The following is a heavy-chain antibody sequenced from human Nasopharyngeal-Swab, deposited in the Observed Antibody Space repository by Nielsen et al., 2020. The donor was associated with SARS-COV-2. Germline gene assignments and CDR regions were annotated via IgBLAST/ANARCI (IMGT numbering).Heavy chain of an antibody. CDR1: GGSISSGGYY. CDR2: IYYSGST. Sequence: SCTVSGGSISSGGYYWSWIRQHPGKGLEWIGYIYYSGSTYYNPSLKSRVTISVDTSKNQFSLKLSSVTAADTAVYYCARGRTNTAMDYFDYWGQGTLVTVSS. CDR3: ARGRTNTAMDYFDY. V-gene: IGHV4-31*02. D-gene: IGHD5-18*01. J-gene: IGHJ4*02.